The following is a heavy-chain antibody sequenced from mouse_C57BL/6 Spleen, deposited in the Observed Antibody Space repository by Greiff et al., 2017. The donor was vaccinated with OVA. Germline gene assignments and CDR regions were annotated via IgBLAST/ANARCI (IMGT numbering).Heavy chain of an antibody. CDR2: IYPGDGDT. D-gene: IGHD1-1*01. J-gene: IGHJ2*01. CDR1: GYAFSSSW. V-gene: IGHV1-82*01. CDR3: ARYYYGSSYLDY. Sequence: VHLVESGPELVKPGASVKISCKASGYAFSSSWMNWVKQRPGKGLEWIGRIYPGDGDTNYNGKFKGKATMTADKSTRTAYMNLSSLTSENSAVYNSARYYYGSSYLDYWGQGTTLTVSS.